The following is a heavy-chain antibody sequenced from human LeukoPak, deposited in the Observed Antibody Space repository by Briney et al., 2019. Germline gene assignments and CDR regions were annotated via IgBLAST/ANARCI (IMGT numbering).Heavy chain of an antibody. CDR2: ISGSGGTT. CDR3: AKDQGY. Sequence: GGSLRLSCAASGFTFNTNAMTWVRQAPGKGLEWVSAISGSGGTTYYADSVKGRFTISRDNSKNTMFLQMDSLRADDTAVYYCAKDQGYWGQGTLVTVSS. J-gene: IGHJ4*02. CDR1: GFTFNTNA. V-gene: IGHV3-23*01.